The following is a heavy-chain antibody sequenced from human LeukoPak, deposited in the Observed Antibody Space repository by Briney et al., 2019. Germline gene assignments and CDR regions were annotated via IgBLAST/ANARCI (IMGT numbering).Heavy chain of an antibody. CDR2: INPNSGGT. Sequence: ASVKVSCKASGYTFTGYYMHWVRQAPGQGLEWMGWINPNSGGTNYAQKFQGRVTMTRDTSISTAYMELSRLRSDDTAVYYCARSGFIAVAGTDDYYYYYYGMDVWGQGTTVTVSS. V-gene: IGHV1-2*02. J-gene: IGHJ6*02. CDR1: GYTFTGYY. CDR3: ARSGFIAVAGTDDYYYYYYGMDV. D-gene: IGHD6-19*01.